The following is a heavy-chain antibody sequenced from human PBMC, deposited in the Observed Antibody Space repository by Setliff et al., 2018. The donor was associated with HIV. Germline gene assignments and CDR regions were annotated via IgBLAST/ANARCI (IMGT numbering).Heavy chain of an antibody. Sequence: SETLSLTCTVSGGSISTDYWTWVRQSAGKGLEWIGRIQTSEGTKYNPSLNSRVTVSIDTTTNQVSLQVNSVTAVDTAVYYCARVPHRVVGTTTLLYHFDYWGLGTLVTVSS. V-gene: IGHV4-4*07. CDR2: IQTSEGT. CDR3: ARVPHRVVGTTTLLYHFDY. J-gene: IGHJ4*02. CDR1: GGSISTDY. D-gene: IGHD1-26*01.